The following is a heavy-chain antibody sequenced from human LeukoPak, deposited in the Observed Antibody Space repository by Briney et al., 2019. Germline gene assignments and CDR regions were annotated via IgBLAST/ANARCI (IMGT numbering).Heavy chain of an antibody. V-gene: IGHV4-39*07. CDR1: GDSISSSSYY. CDR3: ASDWGGNSMYEY. D-gene: IGHD4-23*01. CDR2: IYYSGST. Sequence: SETLSLTCTVSGDSISSSSYYWGWIRQPPGKGLEWVGSIYYSGSTYYNPSLKSRVTISVDTSKNQFSLKLSSVTAADTAVYYCASDWGGNSMYEYWGQGILVTVSS. J-gene: IGHJ4*02.